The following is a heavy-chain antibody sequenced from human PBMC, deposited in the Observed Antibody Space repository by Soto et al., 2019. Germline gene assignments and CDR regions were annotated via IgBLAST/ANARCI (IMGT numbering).Heavy chain of an antibody. CDR3: GLEPTGTGGFDY. CDR1: GHTFTGHH. CDR2: IDLDIGDT. V-gene: IGHV1-2*02. Sequence: ASVKVSCKASGHTFTGHHMHWVRQAPGQGLEWMGLIDLDIGDTKYAQKFQGRITSTSDTSITTAYMELRGLRSDDTAVYYCGLEPTGTGGFDYWGQGTLVTVSS. D-gene: IGHD7-27*01. J-gene: IGHJ4*02.